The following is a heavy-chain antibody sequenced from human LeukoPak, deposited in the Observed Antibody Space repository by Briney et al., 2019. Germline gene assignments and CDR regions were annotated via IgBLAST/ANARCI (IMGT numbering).Heavy chain of an antibody. V-gene: IGHV1-2*02. CDR2: VNPNSGDT. D-gene: IGHD7-27*01. CDR3: ARATNWASDY. J-gene: IGHJ4*02. CDR1: GYTFTSYG. Sequence: GASVKVSCKASGYTFTSYGISWVRQAPGQGLEWMGWVNPNSGDTDYVQKFRGRVTMTRDTSIDTAYMELSRLTSDDTAVYYCARATNWASDYWGQGTLVIVSS.